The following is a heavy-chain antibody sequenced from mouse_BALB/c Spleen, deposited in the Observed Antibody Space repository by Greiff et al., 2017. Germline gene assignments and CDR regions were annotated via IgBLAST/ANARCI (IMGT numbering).Heavy chain of an antibody. J-gene: IGHJ4*01. CDR3: AREGDYGNYDAMDY. CDR1: GFTFSDYY. CDR2: ISDGGSYT. Sequence: EVKLVESGGGLVKPGGSLKLSCAASGFTFSDYYMYWVRQTPEKRLEWVATISDGGSYTYYPDSVKGRFTISRDNAKNNLYLQMSSLKSEDTAMYYCAREGDYGNYDAMDYWGQGTSVTVSS. V-gene: IGHV5-4*02. D-gene: IGHD2-1*01.